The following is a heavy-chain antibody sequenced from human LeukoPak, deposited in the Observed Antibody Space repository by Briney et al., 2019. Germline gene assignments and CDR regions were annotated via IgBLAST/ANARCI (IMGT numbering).Heavy chain of an antibody. CDR1: GFTFSSYA. J-gene: IGHJ4*02. CDR2: ISYDGSNK. V-gene: IGHV3-30*04. Sequence: GSLRLSCAASGFTFSSYAIHWVRQAPGKGLEWVAVISYDGSNKYSADSVKGRFTISRDNSKNTLYLQMNSLRAEDTAVYYCAREPQYSSSWSMGYWGQGTLVTVSS. D-gene: IGHD6-13*01. CDR3: AREPQYSSSWSMGY.